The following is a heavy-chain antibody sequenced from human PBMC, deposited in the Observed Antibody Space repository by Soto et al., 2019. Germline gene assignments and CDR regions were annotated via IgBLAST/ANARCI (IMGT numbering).Heavy chain of an antibody. CDR1: GFTFSSYS. Sequence: GGSLRLSCAASGFTFSSYSMNWVRQAPGKGLEWVSSISSSSSYIYYADSVKGRFTISRDNAKNSLYLQMNSLRAEDTAVYYCARDRIMITFGGVIEEYIGNWFDPWGQGTLVTVSS. CDR3: ARDRIMITFGGVIEEYIGNWFDP. V-gene: IGHV3-21*01. CDR2: ISSSSSYI. D-gene: IGHD3-16*02. J-gene: IGHJ5*02.